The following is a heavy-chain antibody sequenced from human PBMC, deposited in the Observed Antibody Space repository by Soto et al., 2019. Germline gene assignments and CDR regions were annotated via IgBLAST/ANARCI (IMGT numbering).Heavy chain of an antibody. V-gene: IGHV4-4*02. CDR2: IYHSGST. Sequence: QVQLQESGPGLVKPSGTLSLTCAVSGGSISSSNWWSWVRQPPGKGLEWIGEIYHSGSTNYNPSPKSRVTLSVDQAKTQLSLKLSSVTAAATAVYYCATIAAAGTNFDYWGQGTLVTVSS. D-gene: IGHD6-13*01. J-gene: IGHJ4*02. CDR3: ATIAAAGTNFDY. CDR1: GGSISSSNW.